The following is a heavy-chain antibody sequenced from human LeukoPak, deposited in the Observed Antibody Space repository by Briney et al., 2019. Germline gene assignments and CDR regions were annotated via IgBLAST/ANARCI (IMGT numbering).Heavy chain of an antibody. J-gene: IGHJ5*02. D-gene: IGHD6-6*01. CDR3: ARQIATLGWVNWFDP. V-gene: IGHV4-59*11. CDR1: GDSINSHD. Sequence: SETLSLTCTVSGDSINSHDWSWLRQSPDKRLEWIGYVLRSGSAIYNPSLQSRVTISLDTPRNQFSLKLTSVTAADTAMYYCARQIATLGWVNWFDPWGQGTLVTVSS. CDR2: VLRSGSA.